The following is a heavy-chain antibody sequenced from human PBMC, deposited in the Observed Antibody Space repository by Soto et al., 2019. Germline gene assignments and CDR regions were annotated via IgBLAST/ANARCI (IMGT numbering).Heavy chain of an antibody. V-gene: IGHV1-18*01. D-gene: IGHD3-22*01. CDR2: ISAYNGNT. J-gene: IGHJ4*02. CDR1: GYTFTSYG. CDR3: ARAASDYDSSGYSAYVY. Sequence: GASVKVSCKASGYTFTSYGISWVRQAPGQGLEWMGWISAYNGNTNYAQKLQGRVTMTTDTSTSTAYMELRSLRSDDTAVYYCARAASDYDSSGYSAYVYWGQGTLVTVSS.